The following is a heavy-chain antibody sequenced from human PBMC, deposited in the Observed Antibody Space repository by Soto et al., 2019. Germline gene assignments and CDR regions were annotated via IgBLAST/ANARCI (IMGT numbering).Heavy chain of an antibody. CDR2: ISAYNGNT. J-gene: IGHJ5*01. Sequence: QVQLVQSGAEVKKPGASVKVSCKASGYTFSSYAFSWVRQAPGQGLEWMGWISAYNGNTNNAKKFQGRVTMTTDTATSTAYMELRGLGSDDTAGYYCARDVTPPDSWGQGTLVTVSS. CDR3: ARDVTPPDS. V-gene: IGHV1-18*01. CDR1: GYTFSSYA.